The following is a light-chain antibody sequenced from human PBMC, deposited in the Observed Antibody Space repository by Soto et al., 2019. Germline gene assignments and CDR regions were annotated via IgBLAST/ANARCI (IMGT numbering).Light chain of an antibody. Sequence: QLTQSPSSLSASVGDRVTITCRASQDITNYLGWYQQRSGKAPRLLIYAASTLQRGVPSRFSGSGSGTDFTLTIISLQPEDFATYYCQHLTGTFGQGTTLEIK. J-gene: IGKJ2*01. V-gene: IGKV1-9*01. CDR3: QHLTGT. CDR1: QDITNY. CDR2: AAS.